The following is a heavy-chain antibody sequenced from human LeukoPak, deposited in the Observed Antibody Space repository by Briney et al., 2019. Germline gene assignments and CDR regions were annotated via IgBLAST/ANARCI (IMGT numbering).Heavy chain of an antibody. D-gene: IGHD3-22*01. CDR1: GYTFTAYY. CDR3: ARDYYDSSGYGSFDY. J-gene: IGHJ4*02. Sequence: ASVKVSCKASGYTFTAYYMHWVRQAPGQGLEWMGWINPNSGGTNYAQKFQGWVTMTRDTSISTAYMELSRLRSDDTAVFYCARDYYDSSGYGSFDYWGQGTLVTVSS. V-gene: IGHV1-2*04. CDR2: INPNSGGT.